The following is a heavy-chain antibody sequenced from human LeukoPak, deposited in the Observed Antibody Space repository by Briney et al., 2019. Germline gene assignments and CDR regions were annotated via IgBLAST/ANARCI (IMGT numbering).Heavy chain of an antibody. D-gene: IGHD4-17*01. Sequence: PGGSLRLSCAASGFTFSSYSMNWVRQAPGKGLEWVSSISSSSSYIYYADSVKGRFTISRDNAKNSLYLQMNSLRAEDTALYYCAKAQKAKGATVTRSFDIWGQGTMVTVSS. CDR3: AKAQKAKGATVTRSFDI. V-gene: IGHV3-21*04. CDR1: GFTFSSYS. CDR2: ISSSSSYI. J-gene: IGHJ3*02.